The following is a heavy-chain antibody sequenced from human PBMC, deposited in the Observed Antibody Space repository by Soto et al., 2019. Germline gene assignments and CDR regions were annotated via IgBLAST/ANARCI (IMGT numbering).Heavy chain of an antibody. CDR3: AALQRRRAFDI. V-gene: IGHV3-53*04. D-gene: IGHD6-25*01. J-gene: IGHJ3*02. CDR2: IYSGGST. CDR1: GFTVSSNY. Sequence: GESLKISCAASGFTVSSNYMSWVRQAPGKGLEWVSVIYSGGSTYYADSVKGRFTISRHNSKNTLYLQMNSLRAEETAVYYCAALQRRRAFDIWGQGTMVTVSS.